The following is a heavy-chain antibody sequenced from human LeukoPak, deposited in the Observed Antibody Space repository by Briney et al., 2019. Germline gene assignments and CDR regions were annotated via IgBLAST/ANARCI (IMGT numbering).Heavy chain of an antibody. V-gene: IGHV3-11*06. J-gene: IGHJ4*01. CDR3: AREASGTYPY. CDR2: ISSSSGSYT. CDR1: GFTFSDYY. D-gene: IGHD3-10*01. Sequence: EPGGSQRLSCAASGFTFSDYYMNWIRQAPGKGLEWVSYISSSSGSYTNYADSVKGRFTISRDNAKNSLYPQMNSLRAEDTAVYYCAREASGTYPYWGQGTLVTVSS.